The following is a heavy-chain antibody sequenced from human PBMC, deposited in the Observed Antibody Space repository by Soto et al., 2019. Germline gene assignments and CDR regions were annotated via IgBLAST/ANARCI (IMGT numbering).Heavy chain of an antibody. Sequence: PGGSLRLSCSASGFIFSNYWMSGVRQAPGKGLEWVANIKQGGNEKYYVDSVKGRFTISRDNPKNLLYLQMSSLRADDTAVYYCALTEGYGTNYPTTFDSWGQGTLVTVSS. CDR2: IKQGGNEK. CDR3: ALTEGYGTNYPTTFDS. J-gene: IGHJ4*02. CDR1: GFIFSNYW. D-gene: IGHD2-8*01. V-gene: IGHV3-7*01.